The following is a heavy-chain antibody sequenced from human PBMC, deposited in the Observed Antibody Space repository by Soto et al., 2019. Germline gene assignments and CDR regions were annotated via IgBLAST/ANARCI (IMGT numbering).Heavy chain of an antibody. D-gene: IGHD3-10*01. V-gene: IGHV1-69*02. J-gene: IGHJ4*02. CDR2: IIPILGIA. Sequence: ASKTSAGTFSGDIFVVARQVPEQGLEWMGRIIPILGIANYAQKFQGRVTITADKSTSTAYMELSSLRSEDTAVYYCASGNGVPSSGVPFDFWVQGTLVTVSS. CDR1: AGTFSGDI. CDR3: ASGNGVPSSGVPFDF.